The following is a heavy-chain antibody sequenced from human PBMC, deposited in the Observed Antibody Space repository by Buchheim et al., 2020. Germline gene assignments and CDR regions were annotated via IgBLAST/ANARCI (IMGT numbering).Heavy chain of an antibody. J-gene: IGHJ4*02. CDR3: ASARNPLDYYDSSGN. CDR2: IYYSVST. V-gene: IGHV4-30-4*01. D-gene: IGHD3-22*01. Sequence: QVQLQESGPGLVKPSQTLSLTCTVSGGSISSGDYYWSWIRQPPGKGLEWIGYIYYSVSTHYNPSFKSRVTIPVDTSKNQFSLKLSSVTAADTAVYYCASARNPLDYYDSSGNWGQGTL. CDR1: GGSISSGDYY.